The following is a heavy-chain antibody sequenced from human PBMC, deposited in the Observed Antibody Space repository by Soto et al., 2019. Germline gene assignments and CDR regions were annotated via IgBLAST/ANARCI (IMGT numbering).Heavy chain of an antibody. CDR1: GFTFSSYG. Sequence: GGSLRLSCAASGFTFSSYGMHWVRQAPGKGLEWVAVISYDGSNKYYADSVKGRFTISRDNSKNTLYLQMNSLRAEDTAVYYCAKEAAAAAGTREYFQHWGQGTLVTVSS. V-gene: IGHV3-30*18. D-gene: IGHD6-13*01. CDR3: AKEAAAAAGTREYFQH. J-gene: IGHJ1*01. CDR2: ISYDGSNK.